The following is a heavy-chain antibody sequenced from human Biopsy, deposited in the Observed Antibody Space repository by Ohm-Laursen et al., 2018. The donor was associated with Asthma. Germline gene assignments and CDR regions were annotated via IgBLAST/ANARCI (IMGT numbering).Heavy chain of an antibody. CDR1: GFTFSNFA. V-gene: IGHV3-30*01. CDR2: ISKDASTQ. CDR3: GRDGPDDAFDI. J-gene: IGHJ3*02. Sequence: SLRLSCAASGFTFSNFAIHWVRQAPGKGLEWVGVISKDASTQDYADSVKGRFTMARDNSKNALGLQMNSLREEDTAVYYCGRDGPDDAFDIWGQGTVVSVSS.